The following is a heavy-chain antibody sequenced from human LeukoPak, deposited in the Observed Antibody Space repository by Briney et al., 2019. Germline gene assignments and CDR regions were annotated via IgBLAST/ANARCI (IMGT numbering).Heavy chain of an antibody. CDR2: ISAYNGNT. Sequence: ASVKVSCKASGYTFTSYGISWVRQATGQGLEWMGWISAYNGNTDYAQKLQGRVTMTTDTSTSTAYMELRSLRSDDTAVYYCGREKTVAYFVYWGQGTLVTVSS. D-gene: IGHD4-23*01. V-gene: IGHV1-18*01. CDR1: GYTFTSYG. CDR3: GREKTVAYFVY. J-gene: IGHJ4*02.